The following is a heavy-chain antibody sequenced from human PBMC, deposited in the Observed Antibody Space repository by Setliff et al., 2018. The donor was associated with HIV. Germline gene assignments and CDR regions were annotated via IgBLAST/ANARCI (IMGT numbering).Heavy chain of an antibody. Sequence: SVKVSCKASGGSFSSYGINWLRQAPGQGLEWMGGMVPVIGAAQYAQKFQGRVTITADRVTSTAYMELTSLTSDGTAVYYCAREVAARPYFDFWGQGTLVTVSS. CDR1: GGSFSSYG. V-gene: IGHV1-69*06. J-gene: IGHJ4*02. CDR2: MVPVIGAA. CDR3: AREVAARPYFDF. D-gene: IGHD6-6*01.